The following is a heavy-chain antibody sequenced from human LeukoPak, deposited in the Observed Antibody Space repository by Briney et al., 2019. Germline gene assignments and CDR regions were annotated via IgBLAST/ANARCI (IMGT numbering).Heavy chain of an antibody. CDR3: ARHRYYDILTGYYKNNWFDP. V-gene: IGHV5-51*01. D-gene: IGHD3-9*01. CDR1: GYSFTSHW. CDR2: IYPGDADT. J-gene: IGHJ5*02. Sequence: GESLKISCKGSGYSFTSHWIGWVRQMPGKGLEWMGFIYPGDADTRYSPSFQGQVTISADKSISTTYLQWSSLKASDTAMYYCARHRYYDILTGYYKNNWFDPWGQGTLATVSS.